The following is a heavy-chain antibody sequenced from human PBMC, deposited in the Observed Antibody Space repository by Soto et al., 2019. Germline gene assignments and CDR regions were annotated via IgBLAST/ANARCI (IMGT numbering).Heavy chain of an antibody. Sequence: PGGSLRLSCAASGFTFSSYAMHWVRQAPGKGLEYVSAISSNGGSTYYADSVKGRFTISKDNSKNTLYLQMSSLRAEDTAVYFCAKGDNLGPKTGYAFDPWGQGIMVTVSS. J-gene: IGHJ5*02. CDR2: ISSNGGST. D-gene: IGHD5-12*01. CDR3: AKGDNLGPKTGYAFDP. V-gene: IGHV3-64D*06. CDR1: GFTFSSYA.